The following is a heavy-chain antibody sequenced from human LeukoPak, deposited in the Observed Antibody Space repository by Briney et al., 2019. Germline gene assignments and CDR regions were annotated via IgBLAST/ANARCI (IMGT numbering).Heavy chain of an antibody. CDR3: AAGPRERLPGIP. D-gene: IGHD1-1*01. V-gene: IGHV3-23*01. CDR2: TSASGAKT. J-gene: IGHJ3*01. Sequence: GGSLRLSCAASGFTFSSYDMTWVRQAPGKGLEWVSGTSASGAKTYYADSVKGRFTISRDNSKNTLYLQMNSLRVDDTAGSDCAAGPRERLPGIPWGQGTMVSVSS. CDR1: GFTFSSYD.